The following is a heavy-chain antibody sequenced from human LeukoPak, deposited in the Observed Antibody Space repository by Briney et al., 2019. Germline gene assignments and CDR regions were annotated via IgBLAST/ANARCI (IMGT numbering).Heavy chain of an antibody. CDR3: ARDNYSGSYNLFDY. Sequence: GGSLRLSCAASGFTFSSYEMNWVRQAPGKGLEWVSYISSSGSTIYYADSVKGRFTISRDNAKNSLYLQMNSLRAEDTAVYYCARDNYSGSYNLFDYWGQGTLVTVSS. V-gene: IGHV3-48*03. CDR2: ISSSGSTI. D-gene: IGHD1-26*01. CDR1: GFTFSSYE. J-gene: IGHJ4*02.